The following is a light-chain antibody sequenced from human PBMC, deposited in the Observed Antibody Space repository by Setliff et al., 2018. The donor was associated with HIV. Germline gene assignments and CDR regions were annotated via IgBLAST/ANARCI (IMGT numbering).Light chain of an antibody. Sequence: ALTQPASVSGSPGQSITIFCIGTISDVGGYNYVSWYQQYPGKAPKLMIYEVSNRPSRVSNRFSGSKSGNTASLTISGLQGEDEADYYCSSYTSSNTPYVFGTGTKVTVL. CDR2: EVS. CDR3: SSYTSSNTPYV. J-gene: IGLJ1*01. CDR1: ISDVGGYNY. V-gene: IGLV2-14*01.